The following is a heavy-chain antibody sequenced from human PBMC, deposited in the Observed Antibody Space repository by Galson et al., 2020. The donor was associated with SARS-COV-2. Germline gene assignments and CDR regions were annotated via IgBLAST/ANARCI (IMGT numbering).Heavy chain of an antibody. Sequence: SETLSLTCTVSNGSINNNIYYWGWIRQSPGGALEWIGSLYSSGSIFYNPSLRDRLSISVDTPTNHFFLRLHSVTSADTAVYFCAGRGGFGSGSFSAWGQGTRVTGAS. CDR3: AGRGGFGSGSFSA. V-gene: IGHV4-39*02. D-gene: IGHD3-10*01. CDR2: LYSSGSI. CDR1: NGSINNNIYY. J-gene: IGHJ5*02.